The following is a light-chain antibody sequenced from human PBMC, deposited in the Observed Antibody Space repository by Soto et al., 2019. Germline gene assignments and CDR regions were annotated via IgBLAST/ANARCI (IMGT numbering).Light chain of an antibody. CDR3: QQRSKWPIT. J-gene: IGKJ5*01. V-gene: IGKV3-11*01. CDR2: GAS. Sequence: EIVMTQSPATLSVSPGEKVTLSCRASQSVSGNLAWYQQKPGQAPRLLIYGASNRAAGIPARFSGSGSGTDFTLTISSLEPEDFAVYYCQQRSKWPITFGQGTRLEIK. CDR1: QSVSGN.